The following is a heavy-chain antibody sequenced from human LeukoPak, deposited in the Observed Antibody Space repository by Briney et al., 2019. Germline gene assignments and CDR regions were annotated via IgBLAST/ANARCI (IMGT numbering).Heavy chain of an antibody. CDR2: IYYSGST. D-gene: IGHD1-26*01. V-gene: IGHV4-39*01. J-gene: IGHJ4*02. Sequence: ETLSLTCTVSGGSISSSSYYWGWIRQPPGRGLEWIGSIYYSGSTYYNPSLKSRVTISVDTSKNQFSLKLSSVTAADTAVYYCARRDGGSYYWFDYWGQGTLVTVSS. CDR1: GGSISSSSYY. CDR3: ARRDGGSYYWFDY.